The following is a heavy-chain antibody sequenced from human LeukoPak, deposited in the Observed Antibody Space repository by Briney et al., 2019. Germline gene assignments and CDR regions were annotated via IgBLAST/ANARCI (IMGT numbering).Heavy chain of an antibody. CDR1: GYSFTSYY. D-gene: IGHD4-17*01. CDR3: ARDTITVTTPYFDY. V-gene: IGHV1-46*01. CDR2: INPTSGTT. J-gene: IGHJ4*02. Sequence: ASVKVSSKASGYSFTSYYMHWVRQAPGQGLEWMGIINPTSGTTRYIQKFQGRVTMTRDTSTSTAYMELSSLRSDDTAFYYCARDTITVTTPYFDYWGQGTLVTVPS.